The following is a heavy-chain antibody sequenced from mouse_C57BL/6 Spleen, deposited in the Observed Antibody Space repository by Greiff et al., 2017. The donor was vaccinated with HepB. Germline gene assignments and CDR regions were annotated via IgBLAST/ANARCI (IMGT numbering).Heavy chain of an antibody. Sequence: VQLKESGPGLVKPSQSLSLTCSVTGYSITSGYYWNWIRQFPGNKLEWMGYISYDGSNNYNPSLKNRISITRDTSKNQFFLKLNSVTTEDTATYYCARVEGFYYAMDYWGQGTSVTVSS. CDR1: GYSITSGYY. CDR3: ARVEGFYYAMDY. V-gene: IGHV3-6*01. CDR2: ISYDGSN. J-gene: IGHJ4*01.